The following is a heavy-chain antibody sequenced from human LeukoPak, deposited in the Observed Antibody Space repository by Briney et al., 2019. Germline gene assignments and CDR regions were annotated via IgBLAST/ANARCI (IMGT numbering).Heavy chain of an antibody. CDR3: AKDPNGDYVGAFDS. V-gene: IGHV3-23*01. CDR1: AFSFSSYA. J-gene: IGHJ3*02. D-gene: IGHD4-17*01. CDR2: IHGSGAVT. Sequence: GGSLRLSCTPSAFSFSSYAMTWLRQAPGKRLEWVSGIHGSGAVTHYADSVKGWFTISRDNSKNTLYLQMNSLRVEDTAVYYCAKDPNGDYVGAFDSWGQGTMVTVSS.